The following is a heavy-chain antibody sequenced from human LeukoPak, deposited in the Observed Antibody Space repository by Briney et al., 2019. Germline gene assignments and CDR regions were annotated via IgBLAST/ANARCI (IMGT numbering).Heavy chain of an antibody. V-gene: IGHV3-48*02. D-gene: IGHD1-26*01. CDR1: GFTFSKAW. J-gene: IGHJ4*02. Sequence: GGSLRLSCVASGFTFSKAWMSWVRQAPGKGLEWVSYINSGSGDIYYADSVKGRFTISRDNAKNSLYLQMNSLRDEDTAVYYCATSGNYYLEYWGQGTLVTASS. CDR3: ATSGNYYLEY. CDR2: INSGSGDI.